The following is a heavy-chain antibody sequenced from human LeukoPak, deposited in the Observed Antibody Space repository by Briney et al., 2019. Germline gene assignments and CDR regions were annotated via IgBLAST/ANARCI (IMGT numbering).Heavy chain of an antibody. D-gene: IGHD6-19*01. Sequence: GGSLRLSCAASGFTVSSNYMSWVRQAPGKGLVWVAVTAFNGSNNDYVTSYANSVKGRFTISRDNSKNTLYLQMNSLRAEDTAVYYCARDGGSGWRGTVRFWGQGTMLIVSS. V-gene: IGHV3-30*03. J-gene: IGHJ3*01. CDR1: GFTVSSNY. CDR2: TAFNGSNN. CDR3: ARDGGSGWRGTVRF.